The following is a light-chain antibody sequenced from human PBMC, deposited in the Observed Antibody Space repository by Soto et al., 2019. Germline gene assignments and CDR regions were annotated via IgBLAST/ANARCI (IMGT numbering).Light chain of an antibody. Sequence: DIQMTQSPSTLSASVGDRVTITCRASQSISSWLAWYQQKPWKAPKLLIYDASSLESGVPSRFSGSGSGTEFTLTISSLQPDDFATYYCQQYNFTFGPGTKVDIK. CDR3: QQYNFT. CDR2: DAS. V-gene: IGKV1-5*01. J-gene: IGKJ3*01. CDR1: QSISSW.